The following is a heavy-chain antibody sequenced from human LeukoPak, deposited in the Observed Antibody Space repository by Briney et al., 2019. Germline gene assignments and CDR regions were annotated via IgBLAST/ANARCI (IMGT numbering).Heavy chain of an antibody. CDR1: GGSISSSNW. Sequence: SETLPLTCAVSGGSISSSNWWSWVRQPPGKGLEWIGEIYHSGSTDYNPSLKSRVTISVDKSKNQFSLKLSSVTAADTAVYYCARNYGDYVLDYWGQGTLVTVSS. J-gene: IGHJ4*02. CDR3: ARNYGDYVLDY. V-gene: IGHV4-4*02. CDR2: IYHSGST. D-gene: IGHD4-17*01.